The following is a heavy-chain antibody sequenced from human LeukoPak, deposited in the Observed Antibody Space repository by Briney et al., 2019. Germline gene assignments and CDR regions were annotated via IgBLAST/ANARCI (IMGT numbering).Heavy chain of an antibody. V-gene: IGHV4-59*08. J-gene: IGHJ2*01. CDR2: IYNTGSS. CDR3: ARHGKMNLVRGAFWYFDL. D-gene: IGHD3-10*01. Sequence: PSETLSLTCTVSGGSVSSDSWNWIRQPPGQGLEWIGYIYNTGSSNHNPSLKNRVTISFDKSKSQLSLNLSSVTAADTAIYYCARHGKMNLVRGAFWYFDLWGRGTLVTVSS. CDR1: GGSVSSDS.